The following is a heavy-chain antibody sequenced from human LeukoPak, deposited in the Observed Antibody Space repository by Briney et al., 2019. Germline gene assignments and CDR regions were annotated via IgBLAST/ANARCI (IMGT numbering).Heavy chain of an antibody. D-gene: IGHD3-3*01. Sequence: GGSLRLSCAASGCTFSSYAMSWVRQAPGKGLEWVSAISGSGGSTYYADSVKGRFTISRDNSKNTLYLQMNSLRAEDTAVYYCAISYDFWSGYYNGGIDYWGQGTLVTVSS. CDR1: GCTFSSYA. J-gene: IGHJ4*02. CDR3: AISYDFWSGYYNGGIDY. CDR2: ISGSGGST. V-gene: IGHV3-23*01.